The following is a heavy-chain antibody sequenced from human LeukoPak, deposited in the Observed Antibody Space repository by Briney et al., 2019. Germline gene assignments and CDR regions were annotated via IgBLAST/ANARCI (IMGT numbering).Heavy chain of an antibody. J-gene: IGHJ6*03. CDR3: ARDFKVTMVRGVKNYYYYMDV. CDR1: GYTFTSYY. V-gene: IGHV1-46*03. D-gene: IGHD3-10*01. CDR2: INPSGGST. Sequence: ASVKVSCKASGYTFTSYYMHWVRQAPGQGLEWMGIINPSGGSTSYAQKFQGRVTMTRDTSTSTVYMELSSLRSEDTAVYYCARDFKVTMVRGVKNYYYYMDVWGKGTTVTVSS.